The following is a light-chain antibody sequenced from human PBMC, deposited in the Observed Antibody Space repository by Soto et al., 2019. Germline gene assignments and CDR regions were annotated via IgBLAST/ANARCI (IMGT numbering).Light chain of an antibody. V-gene: IGLV2-14*03. CDR3: SSYTSSSTHV. Sequence: QSALTQPASVSGSPGQSITISCTGTSSDVGGYNFVSWYQQHPGKVPKLMIFDVTSRPSGVSDRFSGSNSGNTASLTISGLQAEDEGDYYCSSYTSSSTHVFGSGTKLTVL. CDR1: SSDVGGYNF. CDR2: DVT. J-gene: IGLJ1*01.